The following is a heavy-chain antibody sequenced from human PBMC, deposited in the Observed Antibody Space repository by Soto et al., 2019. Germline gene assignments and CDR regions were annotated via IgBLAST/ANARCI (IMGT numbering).Heavy chain of an antibody. Sequence: ASEKVSCKASGFTFTGHYIHWVRQAPGQGLEWMGWINPNSGGTSYAQKFEGRVTMTRDTSMTTAYMELSRLCSDATAVYYCAKIGSFFRTSLGYFDYWGQGTLVTVSS. V-gene: IGHV1-2*02. D-gene: IGHD1-1*01. CDR2: INPNSGGT. CDR1: GFTFTGHY. J-gene: IGHJ4*02. CDR3: AKIGSFFRTSLGYFDY.